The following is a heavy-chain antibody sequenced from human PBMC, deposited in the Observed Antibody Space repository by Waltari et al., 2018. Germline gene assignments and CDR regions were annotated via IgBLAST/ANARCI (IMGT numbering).Heavy chain of an antibody. CDR1: GFHSGDYY. J-gene: IGHJ6*02. V-gene: IGHV3-11*01. CDR3: ARPQRGYYGMDV. CDR2: ISSSGATT. Sequence: QVQLAESGGGLVKPGGSLRLSCAGSGFHSGDYYMGWIRQAPGKGLEWVSFISSSGATTYYADSVKDRFTISRDNSNNSVSLQMHSLRVEDTALYYCARPQRGYYGMDVWGQGTTVTVAS.